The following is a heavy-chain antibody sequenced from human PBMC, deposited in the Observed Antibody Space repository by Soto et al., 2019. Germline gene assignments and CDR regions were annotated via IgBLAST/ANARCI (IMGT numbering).Heavy chain of an antibody. CDR1: GGSFSGYY. J-gene: IGHJ6*02. CDR3: ARSYYYGSGSSPYCYYGMDV. Sequence: PSETLSLTCAVYGGSFSGYYWSWIRQPPGKGLEWIGEINHSGSTNYNPSLKSRVTISVDTSKNQFSLKLSSVTAADTAVYYCARSYYYGSGSSPYCYYGMDVWGQGTTVTVSS. V-gene: IGHV4-34*01. D-gene: IGHD3-10*01. CDR2: INHSGST.